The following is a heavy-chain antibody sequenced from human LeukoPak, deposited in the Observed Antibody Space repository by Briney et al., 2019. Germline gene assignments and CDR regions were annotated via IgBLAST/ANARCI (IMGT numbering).Heavy chain of an antibody. CDR3: ARGGDYYDSSGPYGMDV. Sequence: SETLSLTCTVSGGSISSRSYYWSWIRQPPGKGLEWIGEINHSGSTNYNPSLKSRVTISVDTSKNQFSLKLSSVTAADTAVYYCARGGDYYDSSGPYGMDVWGQGTTVTVSS. CDR1: GGSISSRSYY. D-gene: IGHD3-22*01. V-gene: IGHV4-39*07. J-gene: IGHJ6*02. CDR2: INHSGST.